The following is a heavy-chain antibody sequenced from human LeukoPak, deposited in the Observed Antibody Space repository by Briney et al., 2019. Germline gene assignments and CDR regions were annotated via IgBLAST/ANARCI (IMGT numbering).Heavy chain of an antibody. J-gene: IGHJ4*02. CDR2: INHSGST. V-gene: IGHV4-34*01. D-gene: IGHD3-3*01. CDR1: GGSFSGYY. Sequence: SETLSLTCAVYGGSFSGYYWSWIRQPPGKGLEWIGEINHSGSTNYNPSLKSRVTISVDTSKNQFSLRLSSVTAADTAEYYCARGKIKYNDFWSGPQWLDYWGQGTLVTVSS. CDR3: ARGKIKYNDFWSGPQWLDY.